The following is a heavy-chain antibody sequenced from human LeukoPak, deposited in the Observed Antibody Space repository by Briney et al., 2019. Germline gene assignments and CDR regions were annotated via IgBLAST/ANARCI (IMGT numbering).Heavy chain of an antibody. J-gene: IGHJ4*02. D-gene: IGHD3-10*01. Sequence: GGSLRLSCAASGFTFSNSAMSWVRPAPGKGLEWVSTISGSGGGTDYADSVKGRFTISRDNSKSTLFLQMNSLRAEDTAVYYCAKRVLRARPGVFDYWGQGTLVTVSS. CDR2: ISGSGGGT. CDR3: AKRVLRARPGVFDY. V-gene: IGHV3-23*01. CDR1: GFTFSNSA.